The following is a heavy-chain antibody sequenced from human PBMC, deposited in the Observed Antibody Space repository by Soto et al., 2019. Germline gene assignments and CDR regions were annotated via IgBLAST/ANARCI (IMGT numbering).Heavy chain of an antibody. Sequence: PSETLSLTCTVSGASIRSYYWSWIRQPPGKGLEYIGYIYYSGITNYNPSLKSRATISVDTSKNHLSLKLSSVTAAGTAVYFCARDYYDSSGFLFDYWGQGALVTVSS. CDR3: ARDYYDSSGFLFDY. D-gene: IGHD3-22*01. J-gene: IGHJ4*02. CDR1: GASIRSYY. V-gene: IGHV4-59*01. CDR2: IYYSGIT.